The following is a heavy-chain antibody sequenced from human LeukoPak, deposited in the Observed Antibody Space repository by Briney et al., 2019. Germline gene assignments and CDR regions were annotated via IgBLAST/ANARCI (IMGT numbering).Heavy chain of an antibody. CDR2: IYTSGST. CDR3: ARGGYYGSGNDFRFDP. J-gene: IGHJ5*02. V-gene: IGHV4-61*09. Sequence: SETLSLTCSVSGGSISSGNYYWSWIRQPAGKGLEWIGHIYTSGSTNYNPSLKSRVTILVDTSKNQFSLKLSSVTAADTAVYYCARGGYYGSGNDFRFDPWGQGTLVTVSS. CDR1: GGSISSGNYY. D-gene: IGHD3-10*01.